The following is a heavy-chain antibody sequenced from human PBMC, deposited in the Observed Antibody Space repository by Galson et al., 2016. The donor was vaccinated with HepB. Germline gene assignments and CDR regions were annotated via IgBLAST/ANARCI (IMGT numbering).Heavy chain of an antibody. CDR2: IIAGGGST. CDR1: GFTFSSYA. D-gene: IGHD3-10*01. V-gene: IGHV3-23*01. CDR3: AKDLYGSGTYGLDY. Sequence: SLRLSCAVSGFTFSSYAISWVRQAPGKGLEWVSGIIAGGGSTFYADSVKGRFTSSRDNSKNTPYLQMNSLRAEDTAQYYCAKDLYGSGTYGLDYWGRGTLVTVSS. J-gene: IGHJ4*02.